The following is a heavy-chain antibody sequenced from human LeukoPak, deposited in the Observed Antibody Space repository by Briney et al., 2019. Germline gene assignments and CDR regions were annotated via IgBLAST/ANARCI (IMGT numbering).Heavy chain of an antibody. D-gene: IGHD3-22*01. J-gene: IGHJ4*02. CDR2: IIPIFGTA. V-gene: IGHV1-69*13. CDR1: GGTFISYA. CDR3: ASSRLGSGYYPTEAFGY. Sequence: SVKVSCKASGGTFISYAISWVRQAPGQGLEWMGGIIPIFGTANYAQKFQGRVTITADESTSTAYMELSSLRSEDTAVYYCASSRLGSGYYPTEAFGYWGQGTLVTVSS.